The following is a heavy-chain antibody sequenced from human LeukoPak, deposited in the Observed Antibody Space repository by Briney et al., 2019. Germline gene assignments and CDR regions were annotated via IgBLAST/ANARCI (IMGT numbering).Heavy chain of an antibody. CDR2: INPNSGGT. D-gene: IGHD2-21*02. CDR3: ARDLHCGGDCIDY. J-gene: IGHJ4*02. V-gene: IGHV1-2*02. Sequence: ASVKVSCKASGYTFTGYCMHWVRQAPGQGLEWMGWINPNSGGTNYAQKFRGRVTMTRDTSISTAYMELSRLRSDDTAVYYCARDLHCGGDCIDYWGQGTLVTVSS. CDR1: GYTFTGYC.